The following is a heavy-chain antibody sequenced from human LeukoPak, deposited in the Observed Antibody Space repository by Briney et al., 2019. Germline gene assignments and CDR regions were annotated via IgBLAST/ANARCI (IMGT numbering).Heavy chain of an antibody. CDR1: GGSISGYY. CDR2: IYYNGIS. D-gene: IGHD6-13*01. CDR3: AKIAAVGYYFDY. Sequence: SETLSLTCTVSGGSISGYYWSWIRQPPGKGLEWIAYIYYNGISNYNPSLKSRVIISVDSSKNQFSLKLTSVTAADTAVYYCAKIAAVGYYFDYWGQGTLVTVSS. V-gene: IGHV4-59*01. J-gene: IGHJ4*02.